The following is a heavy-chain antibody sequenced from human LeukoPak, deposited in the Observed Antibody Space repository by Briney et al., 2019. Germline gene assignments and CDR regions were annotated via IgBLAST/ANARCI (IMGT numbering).Heavy chain of an antibody. CDR2: IYFSGTS. Sequence: SQTLSLTCAVSGGSIGSADFSWRWIRQPPGKGLEWIGHIYFSGTSYHNPSLKSRVTISLDTSKNQFSLELTSVTAADTAVYYYAGSTYGDYPYFDSWGQGTLAIVSS. CDR3: AGSTYGDYPYFDS. D-gene: IGHD4-17*01. J-gene: IGHJ4*02. CDR1: GGSIGSADFS. V-gene: IGHV4-30-2*01.